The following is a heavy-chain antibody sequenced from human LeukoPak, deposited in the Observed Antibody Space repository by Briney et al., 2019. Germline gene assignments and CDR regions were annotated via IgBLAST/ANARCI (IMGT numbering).Heavy chain of an antibody. D-gene: IGHD3-22*01. CDR1: GGSISSSSYY. V-gene: IGHV4-39*07. J-gene: IGHJ5*02. Sequence: PSETLSLTCTVSGGSISSSSYYWGWIRQPPGKGLEWIGSINYSGSTYYNPSLKSRVTISVDTSKNQFSLKLSSVTDADTGVYYCARDKEFSNYYDSSGYGFDPWGQGTLVTVSS. CDR2: INYSGST. CDR3: ARDKEFSNYYDSSGYGFDP.